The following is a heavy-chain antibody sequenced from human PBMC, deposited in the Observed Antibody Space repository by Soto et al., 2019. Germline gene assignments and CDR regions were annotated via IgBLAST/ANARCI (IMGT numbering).Heavy chain of an antibody. CDR3: AREGRSSGMTTVTPYFDY. CDR2: IWYDGSNK. Sequence: GGSLRLSCAASGFTFSSYGMHWVRQAPGKGLEWVAVIWYDGSNKYYADSVKGRFTISRDNSKNTLYLQMNSLRAEDTAVYYCAREGRSSGMTTVTPYFDYWGQGTLVTVSS. V-gene: IGHV3-33*01. J-gene: IGHJ4*02. CDR1: GFTFSSYG. D-gene: IGHD4-17*01.